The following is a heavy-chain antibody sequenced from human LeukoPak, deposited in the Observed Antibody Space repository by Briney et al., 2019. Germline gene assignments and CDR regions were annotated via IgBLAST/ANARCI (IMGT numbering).Heavy chain of an antibody. V-gene: IGHV1-69*01. CDR2: IIPIFGTA. J-gene: IGHJ4*02. CDR3: ARAPHIVVVTINFDY. CDR1: GGTFSSYA. Sequence: SVKVSCKASGGTFSSYAISWVRQAPGQGLEWMGGIIPIFGTANYAQKFQGRVTITADESTSTAYMELSSLRSEDTAVYYCARAPHIVVVTINFDYWGQGTLVTVSS. D-gene: IGHD2-21*02.